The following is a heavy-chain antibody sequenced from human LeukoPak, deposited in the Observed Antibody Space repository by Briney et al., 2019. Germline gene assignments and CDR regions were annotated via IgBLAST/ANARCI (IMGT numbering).Heavy chain of an antibody. V-gene: IGHV3-74*01. CDR2: INSDGSST. CDR1: GFTFSSYW. D-gene: IGHD3-3*01. CDR3: AREEASDWYFDL. J-gene: IGHJ2*01. Sequence: GGSLRLSCAASGFTFSSYWMHWVRQAPGKGLVWLSRINSDGSSTTYADSVKGRFTIYRDNAKNTLYLQMNSLRAEDTAVYYCAREEASDWYFDLWGRGTLVTVSS.